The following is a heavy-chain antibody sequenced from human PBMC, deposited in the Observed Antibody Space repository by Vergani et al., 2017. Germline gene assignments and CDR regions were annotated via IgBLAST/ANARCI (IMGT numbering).Heavy chain of an antibody. J-gene: IGHJ6*03. Sequence: QEQLEESGGGVVQPGRSLRLSCAGSGFTLSSHAMHWVRQAPGKGLEWVAFIWYDGSKEYYADSVKGRFTISRDNSKNTLYLQMNNLRAADTAVYYCARSGYCAHGVCYMTYYYYMDVWGKGTAVTVSS. CDR3: ARSGYCAHGVCYMTYYYYMDV. V-gene: IGHV3-33*01. CDR2: IWYDGSKE. D-gene: IGHD2-8*01. CDR1: GFTLSSHA.